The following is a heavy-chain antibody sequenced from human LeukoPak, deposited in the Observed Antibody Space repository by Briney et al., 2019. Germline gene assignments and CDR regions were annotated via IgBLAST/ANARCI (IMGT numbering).Heavy chain of an antibody. CDR1: GFTFSSCS. CDR3: ASSNPRFLWYSHLES. Sequence: PGGSLRLSCAASGFTFSSCSMNWVRQAPGKGLEWVSYISSSSSTIYYADSVKGRFTISRDNSKNTLSLQMNSLRPEDTAVYYCASSNPRFLWYSHLESWGQGTLVTVSS. D-gene: IGHD6-13*01. V-gene: IGHV3-48*01. J-gene: IGHJ5*02. CDR2: ISSSSSTI.